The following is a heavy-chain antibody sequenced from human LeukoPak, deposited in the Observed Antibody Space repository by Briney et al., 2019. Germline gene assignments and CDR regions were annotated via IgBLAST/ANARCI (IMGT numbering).Heavy chain of an antibody. Sequence: GGSLRLSCAASGFTFSSYAMSWVRQAPGKGLEWVSGISGGGGSTYYADSVKGRFTISRDNSKNSKNTVYLQMNTLRAEDTAVYYCARDLYGDYVGAFDYWGQGTLVTVSS. CDR2: ISGGGGST. J-gene: IGHJ4*02. V-gene: IGHV3-23*01. D-gene: IGHD4-17*01. CDR3: ARDLYGDYVGAFDY. CDR1: GFTFSSYA.